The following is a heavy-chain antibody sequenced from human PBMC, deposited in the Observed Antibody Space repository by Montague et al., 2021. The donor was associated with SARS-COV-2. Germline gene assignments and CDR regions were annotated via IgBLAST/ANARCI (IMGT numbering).Heavy chain of an antibody. CDR2: INHSGTT. Sequence: SETLSLTCTVSGGSFSGYYWTWIRQSPGKGLEWIAEINHSGTTNYNFNPSLRSRVTISVDTSKSQFSLKLSSVTAADTGVYYCARWDPQTLTLIGLRGKSASDYWGQGTLVPVSS. V-gene: IGHV4-34*01. D-gene: IGHD4-23*01. CDR1: GGSFSGYY. J-gene: IGHJ4*02. CDR3: ARWDPQTLTLIGLRGKSASDY.